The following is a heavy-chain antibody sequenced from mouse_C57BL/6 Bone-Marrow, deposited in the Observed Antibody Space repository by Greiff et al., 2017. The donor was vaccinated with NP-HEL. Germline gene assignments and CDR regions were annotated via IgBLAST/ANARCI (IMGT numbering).Heavy chain of an antibody. J-gene: IGHJ1*03. V-gene: IGHV1-26*01. CDR1: GYTFTDYY. CDR2: INPNNGGT. Sequence: VQLQQSGPELVKPGASVKISCKASGYTFTDYYMNWVKQSHGKSLEWIGDINPNNGGTSYNQKFKGKATLTVDKSSSTAYMELRSLTSEDSAVYYCAREDYDYDGWYFDVWGTGTTVTVSS. CDR3: AREDYDYDGWYFDV. D-gene: IGHD2-4*01.